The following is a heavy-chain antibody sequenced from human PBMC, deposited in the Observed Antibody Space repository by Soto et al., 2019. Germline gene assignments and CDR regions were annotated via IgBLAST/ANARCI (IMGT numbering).Heavy chain of an antibody. J-gene: IGHJ3*02. CDR3: ARSTVAGTGAFDI. Sequence: XDSLKISWKSSGYSFTSYGIGLVRQMPGKGLEWMGIIYPGDSDTRYSPSFQGQVTISADKSISTAYLQWSSLKASDTAMYYCARSTVAGTGAFDIWGQGTMVT. V-gene: IGHV5-51*01. CDR1: GYSFTSYG. D-gene: IGHD6-19*01. CDR2: IYPGDSDT.